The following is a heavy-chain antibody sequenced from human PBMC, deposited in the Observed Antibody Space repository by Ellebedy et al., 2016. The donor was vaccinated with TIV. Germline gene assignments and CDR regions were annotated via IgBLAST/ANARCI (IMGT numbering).Heavy chain of an antibody. CDR1: GYTFTSYG. CDR3: ARDSRWNVLHGSSGMYV. CDR2: ISAHNGHT. Sequence: ASVKVSCKASGYTFTSYGISWVRQAPGQGLEWMGWISAHNGHTNYGQKFQGRVTLTTDTSTSKAYMVLRSLRSDDSAVYICARDSRWNVLHGSSGMYVWGQGTTVTVSS. V-gene: IGHV1-18*01. J-gene: IGHJ6*02. D-gene: IGHD1-1*01.